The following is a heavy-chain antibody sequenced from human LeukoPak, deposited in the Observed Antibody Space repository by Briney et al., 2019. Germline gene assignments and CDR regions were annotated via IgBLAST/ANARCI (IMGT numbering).Heavy chain of an antibody. V-gene: IGHV5-51*01. Sequence: GESLKISCKGSGYSFTSYWIGWVRQMPGKGLEWMGIICPSDSDTRYSPSFQGQVTISADKSISTAYLQWSSLKASDTAMYYCARGRDGYNDHIDYWGQGTLVTVSS. CDR1: GYSFTSYW. CDR2: ICPSDSDT. J-gene: IGHJ4*02. CDR3: ARGRDGYNDHIDY. D-gene: IGHD5-24*01.